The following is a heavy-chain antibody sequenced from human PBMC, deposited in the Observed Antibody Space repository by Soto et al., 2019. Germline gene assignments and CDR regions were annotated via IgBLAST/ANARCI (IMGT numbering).Heavy chain of an antibody. CDR2: INSDGSSI. CDR3: ARGPICSGSTCYPTYWFDP. V-gene: IGHV3-74*01. Sequence: GGSLRLSCAASGFTFSSYWMHWVRQAPGRGLVWASRINSDGSSITYADSVKGRFTISRDNAKNTLYLQMNSLRAEDTAVYYCARGPICSGSTCYPTYWFDPWGQGTLVTVSS. CDR1: GFTFSSYW. D-gene: IGHD2-15*01. J-gene: IGHJ5*02.